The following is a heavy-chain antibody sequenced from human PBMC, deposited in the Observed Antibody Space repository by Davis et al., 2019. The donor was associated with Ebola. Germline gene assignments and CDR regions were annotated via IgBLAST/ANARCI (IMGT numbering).Heavy chain of an antibody. Sequence: PSETLSLTCAVSGASTSSGDSHWISIRQPPGKGLEWIGYIYYSGCTSFNPSLKSRVTISVDTPKNQFSLNLRSVTAADTAVYYCARLSTFYDSRGYRLHDVFDIWGQGTMVTVSS. CDR2: IYYSGCT. D-gene: IGHD3-22*01. CDR3: ARLSTFYDSRGYRLHDVFDI. J-gene: IGHJ3*02. CDR1: GASTSSGDSH. V-gene: IGHV4-30-4*08.